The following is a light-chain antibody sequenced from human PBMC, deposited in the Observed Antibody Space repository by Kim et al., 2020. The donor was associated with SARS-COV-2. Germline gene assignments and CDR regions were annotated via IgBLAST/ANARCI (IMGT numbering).Light chain of an antibody. CDR1: QSVSSN. V-gene: IGKV3-11*01. J-gene: IGKJ5*01. CDR2: DAS. Sequence: EIVLTQSPATLSLSPGERATLSCRASQSVSSNLAWYQQKPGQAPRLLIYDASKRAPGIPARFSGSGSGTDFSLTITSLEFEDSAVYYFQQRRDWPIAVGQGTRLEIK. CDR3: QQRRDWPIA.